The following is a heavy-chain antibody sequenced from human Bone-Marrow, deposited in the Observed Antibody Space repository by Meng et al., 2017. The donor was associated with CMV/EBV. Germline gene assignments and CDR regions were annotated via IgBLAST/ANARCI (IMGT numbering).Heavy chain of an antibody. Sequence: SVKVSCKASGGTFSSYAISWVRQAPGQGLEWMGGIIPILGIANYAQKFQGRVTITADKSTSTAYMELSSLRSEDTAVYYCARGPGITMVRGVIIPQLDYYYYGMDVWGRGTTVTVSS. J-gene: IGHJ6*02. CDR1: GGTFSSYA. V-gene: IGHV1-69*10. CDR3: ARGPGITMVRGVIIPQLDYYYYGMDV. CDR2: IIPILGIA. D-gene: IGHD3-10*01.